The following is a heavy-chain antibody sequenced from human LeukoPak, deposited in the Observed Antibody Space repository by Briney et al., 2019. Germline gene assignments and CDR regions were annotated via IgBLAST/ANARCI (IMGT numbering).Heavy chain of an antibody. CDR1: GFTFSSYG. J-gene: IGHJ4*02. CDR3: ARDSSYGSNFDHFDY. CDR2: IWYDGSNK. Sequence: GGSLRLSCAASGFTFSSYGMHWVRQAPGKGLEWVAVIWYDGSNKYYADSVRGRFTISRDNSKNTLYLQMNSLRAEDMAVYYCARDSSYGSNFDHFDYWDQGTLVTVSS. D-gene: IGHD4/OR15-4a*01. V-gene: IGHV3-33*01.